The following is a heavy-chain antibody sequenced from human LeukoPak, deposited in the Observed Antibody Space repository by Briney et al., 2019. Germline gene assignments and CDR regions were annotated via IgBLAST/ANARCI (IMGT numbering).Heavy chain of an antibody. J-gene: IGHJ4*02. D-gene: IGHD6-19*01. CDR3: ARDDGAAVAGTGVY. CDR1: GFTFSSYG. CDR2: IWYDGSKK. Sequence: GGSLRLSCAASGFTFSSYGMHWVRQAPGKGLEWVAVIWYDGSKKYYADSVKGRFTISRDNSKKTLYLQMNSLRAEDTAVYYCARDDGAAVAGTGVYWGQGTLVTVSS. V-gene: IGHV3-33*01.